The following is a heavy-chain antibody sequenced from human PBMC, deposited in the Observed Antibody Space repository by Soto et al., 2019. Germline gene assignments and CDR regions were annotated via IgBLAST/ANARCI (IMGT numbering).Heavy chain of an antibody. D-gene: IGHD1-26*01. V-gene: IGHV3-30-3*01. CDR3: ASAVPGRDV. CDR1: GFTLSDFA. CDR2: ISNDGGIE. J-gene: IGHJ6*02. Sequence: QVQLVQSGGGVVQPGRSLRLSCAASGFTLSDFAMHWVRQAPGKGLGGVALISNDGGIEHYRASVKGRFTISMDNSKHMPYLQITSLRVEDTAVYCCASAVPGRDVWGLGTAVTVSS.